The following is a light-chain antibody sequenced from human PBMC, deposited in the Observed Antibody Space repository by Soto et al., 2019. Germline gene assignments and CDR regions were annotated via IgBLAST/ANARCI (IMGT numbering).Light chain of an antibody. CDR3: LQHNTYPCT. CDR1: QGIRND. Sequence: EIQMTQSPSFLSASVGDRVTITCRASQGIRNDLAWYQQKPGKAPNRLIYAAFSLQSGVPSRFSGSGSGTDFTLTISGVQPEDFVTYYCLQHNTYPCTFGQGTKLEIK. V-gene: IGKV1-17*01. J-gene: IGKJ2*02. CDR2: AAF.